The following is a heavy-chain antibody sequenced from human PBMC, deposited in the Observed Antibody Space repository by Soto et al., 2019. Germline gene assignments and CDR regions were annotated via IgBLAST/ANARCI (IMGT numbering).Heavy chain of an antibody. J-gene: IGHJ4*02. CDR1: GFSLSTNEVS. CDR3: AHRDGARFYFDY. Sequence: QITLKESGPTVVKPTQTLTLTCTLSGFSLSTNEVSVGWIRQPPGKALEWLALIYWDDDKRYSPSLKNRLTITKDNSKNQVVLTMTNMDPGDTATYYCAHRDGARFYFDYWGQGTLVTVTS. CDR2: IYWDDDK. V-gene: IGHV2-5*02.